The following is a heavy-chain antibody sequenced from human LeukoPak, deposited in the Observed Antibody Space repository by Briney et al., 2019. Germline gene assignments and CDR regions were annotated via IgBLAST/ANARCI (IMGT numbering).Heavy chain of an antibody. CDR3: ARKGQTYYGEYFQH. V-gene: IGHV3-30*04. CDR1: GFTFSSYA. D-gene: IGHD3-3*01. J-gene: IGHJ1*01. CDR2: ISYDGSNK. Sequence: PGGSLRLSCAASGFTFSSYAMSWVRQAPGKGLEWVAVISYDGSNKYYADSVKGRFTISRDNSKNTLYLQMNSLRAEDTAVYYCARKGQTYYGEYFQHWGQGTLVTVSS.